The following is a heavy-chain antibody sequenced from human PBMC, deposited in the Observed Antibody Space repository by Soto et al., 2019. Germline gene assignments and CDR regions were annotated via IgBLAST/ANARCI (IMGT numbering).Heavy chain of an antibody. CDR3: AKDGLDYGDYVEGWFDA. CDR1: GFTFSSYA. V-gene: IGHV3-23*01. D-gene: IGHD4-17*01. J-gene: IGHJ5*02. Sequence: GGSLRLSCAASGFTFSSYAMSWVRQAPGKGLEWVSAISGSGGSTYYADSVKGRFTISRDNSKNTLYLQMNSLRAEDTAVYYCAKDGLDYGDYVEGWFDAWGQGTMVTVSS. CDR2: ISGSGGST.